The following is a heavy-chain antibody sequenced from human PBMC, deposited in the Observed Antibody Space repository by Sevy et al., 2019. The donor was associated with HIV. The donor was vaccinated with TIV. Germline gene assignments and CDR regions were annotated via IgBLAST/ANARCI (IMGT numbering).Heavy chain of an antibody. CDR1: GFNFRTHA. J-gene: IGHJ4*02. V-gene: IGHV3-30-3*01. CDR2: ISSTGSHK. D-gene: IGHD5-12*01. Sequence: GGSLRLSCAASGFNFRTHAMHWVRQPPGKGLEWVAVISSTGSHKYYANSVRGRFTISRDNSENTLSLQMNGLRLDDTGFYYCAGEAGYTTTWSPGNYWGLGTLVTVSS. CDR3: AGEAGYTTTWSPGNY.